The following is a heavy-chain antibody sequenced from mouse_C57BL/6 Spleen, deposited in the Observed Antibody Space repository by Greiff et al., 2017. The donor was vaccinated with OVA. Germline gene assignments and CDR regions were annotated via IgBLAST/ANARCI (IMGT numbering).Heavy chain of an antibody. D-gene: IGHD2-4*01. V-gene: IGHV3-6*01. CDR2: ISYDGSN. CDR3: ARWDDSHAMDY. Sequence: DVKLQESGPGLVKPSQSLSLTCSVTGYSITSGYYWNWIRQFPGNKLEWMGYISYDGSNNYNPSLKNRISITRDTSKNQFFLKLNSVTTEDTATYYCARWDDSHAMDYWGQGTSVTVSS. CDR1: GYSITSGYY. J-gene: IGHJ4*01.